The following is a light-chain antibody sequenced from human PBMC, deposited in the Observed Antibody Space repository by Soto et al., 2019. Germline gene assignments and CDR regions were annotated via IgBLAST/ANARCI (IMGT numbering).Light chain of an antibody. J-gene: IGKJ4*01. Sequence: EIVLTQSPGTLSLSPGERATLSCRASQSVSSSYLAWYQQKPGQAPRLLIYGASSRANGIPDRFSGSGSGTDFTLTIRRLEPEDFAVYYCQQYGSSPLTFGGGTKVEIK. CDR3: QQYGSSPLT. CDR1: QSVSSSY. CDR2: GAS. V-gene: IGKV3-20*01.